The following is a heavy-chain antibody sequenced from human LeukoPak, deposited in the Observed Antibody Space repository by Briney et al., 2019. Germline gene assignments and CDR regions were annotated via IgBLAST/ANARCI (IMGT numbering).Heavy chain of an antibody. Sequence: SETLTLTCTVSGGSISSSGYYWGWIRQPPGKGLEWIASIYYSGSTYYNPSLKSRVTISVDTSKNQLSLKLSSLTAADTAVYYCARHEYSGSYYGLSWFDPWGQGTLVTVSS. D-gene: IGHD1-26*01. CDR1: GGSISSSGYY. CDR3: ARHEYSGSYYGLSWFDP. CDR2: IYYSGST. V-gene: IGHV4-39*01. J-gene: IGHJ5*02.